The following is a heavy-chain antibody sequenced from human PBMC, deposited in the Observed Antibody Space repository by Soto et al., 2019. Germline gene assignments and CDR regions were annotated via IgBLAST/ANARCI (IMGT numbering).Heavy chain of an antibody. CDR3: ARAFMGIDY. J-gene: IGHJ4*02. V-gene: IGHV3-48*01. Sequence: PGGSLRLSCAVSGFTFRSYSMHWVRQSPGKGLEWISYISSGGDTKYYADSVTGRFTISRDNAKNSLFLQMSSLRAEDTAVYYCARAFMGIDYWGQGTLVTVSS. CDR1: GFTFRSYS. CDR2: ISSGGDTK. D-gene: IGHD7-27*01.